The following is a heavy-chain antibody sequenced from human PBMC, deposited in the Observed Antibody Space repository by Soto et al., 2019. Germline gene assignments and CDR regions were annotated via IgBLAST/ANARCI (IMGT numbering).Heavy chain of an antibody. CDR1: KFTITSYW. D-gene: IGHD5-18*01. CDR2: INSEGSSI. J-gene: IGHJ6*03. V-gene: IGHV3-74*01. CDR3: AREVSHGYVLRGMDV. Sequence: EVQLVESGGGLVQPGGSVRLSCAASKFTITSYWMHWVRQAPGKGLVGVSRINSEGSSISNADAVKGRCTISRDNAKNTLYLQMNSLRVEDTAVYYCAREVSHGYVLRGMDVWGEGTTVTVFS.